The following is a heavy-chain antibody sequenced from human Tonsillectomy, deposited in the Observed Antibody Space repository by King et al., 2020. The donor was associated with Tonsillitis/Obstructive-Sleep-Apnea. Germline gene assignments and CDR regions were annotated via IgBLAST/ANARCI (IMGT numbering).Heavy chain of an antibody. V-gene: IGHV1-18*01. CDR2: ISVHNANT. J-gene: IGHJ6*03. D-gene: IGHD3-3*01. Sequence: VQLVQSGAEVKKSGASVKVSCKASGYTFTSYVITWVRQAPGQGLEWMGWISVHNANTNYTQKLQGRVTMTTDTSTNTAYMELRRLRSDDTTIYYCARLHSITIFGVSPYYMDVWGKGTTVTVSS. CDR1: GYTFTSYV. CDR3: ARLHSITIFGVSPYYMDV.